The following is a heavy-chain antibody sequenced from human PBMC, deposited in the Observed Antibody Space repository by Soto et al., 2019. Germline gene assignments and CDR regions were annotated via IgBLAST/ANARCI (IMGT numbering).Heavy chain of an antibody. CDR3: ARLGIAVAGF. Sequence: GSLRLSCAASGFTFSSYGMHWVRQAPGKGLEWVALISYDGSDKYYADSVKGRFTISRDNSKNTLYLQVNSLRPEDTAMYYCARLGIAVAGFWGQGTLVTVSS. V-gene: IGHV3-30*03. D-gene: IGHD6-19*01. CDR2: ISYDGSDK. J-gene: IGHJ4*02. CDR1: GFTFSSYG.